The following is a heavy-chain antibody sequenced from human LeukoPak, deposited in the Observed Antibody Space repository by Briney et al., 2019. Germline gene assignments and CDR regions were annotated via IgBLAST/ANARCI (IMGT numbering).Heavy chain of an antibody. CDR3: AKEKAGYCSSTSCFDGYDY. V-gene: IGHV3-23*01. D-gene: IGHD2-2*01. CDR2: IGNGGAAT. Sequence: GGSLRLSCAASGFTFTNYAMTWVRQAPGKGLEWVSTIGNGGAATFYADSVKGRFTISRDNSKNTLYLQMNSLRAEDTAVYYCAKEKAGYCSSTSCFDGYDYWGQGTLVTVSS. CDR1: GFTFTNYA. J-gene: IGHJ4*02.